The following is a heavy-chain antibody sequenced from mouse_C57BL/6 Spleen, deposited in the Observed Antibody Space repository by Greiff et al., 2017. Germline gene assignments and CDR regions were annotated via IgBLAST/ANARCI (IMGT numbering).Heavy chain of an antibody. CDR2: IDPENGDT. J-gene: IGHJ2*01. CDR1: GFNIKDDY. D-gene: IGHD1-1*01. Sequence: EVQGVESGAELVRPGASVKLSCTASGFNIKDDYMPWVKQRPEQGLEWIGWIDPENGDTEYASKFQGKATITADTSSNTAYLQLSSLASEDTAVYYCTTPYGSSYLWGQGTTLTVSS. V-gene: IGHV14-4*01. CDR3: TTPYGSSYL.